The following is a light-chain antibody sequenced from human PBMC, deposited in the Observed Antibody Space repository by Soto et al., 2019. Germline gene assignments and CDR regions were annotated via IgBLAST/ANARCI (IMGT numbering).Light chain of an antibody. V-gene: IGKV1-12*01. J-gene: IGKJ4*01. Sequence: DFQMTQSPSYVSASVGDTVTITCRANQGVGSLLAWYQQKPRKAPRLLIYGASNLQTGVQSRFSGSGSGTDFSLTIRSLQPEDFATYYCQQANAFPLTFGGGTKVDIK. CDR2: GAS. CDR1: QGVGSL. CDR3: QQANAFPLT.